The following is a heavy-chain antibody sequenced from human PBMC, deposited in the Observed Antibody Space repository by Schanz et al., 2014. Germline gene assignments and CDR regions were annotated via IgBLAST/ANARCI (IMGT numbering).Heavy chain of an antibody. CDR3: ARDRRFFSGDGLCYFDS. D-gene: IGHD3-3*01. CDR2: ISVYTGNT. CDR1: GYTFTTYA. V-gene: IGHV1-18*01. Sequence: QVQLVQSGAEVKKPGASVRVSCKASGYTFTTYAMSWVRQAPGQGLEWVGWISVYTGNTKYGQKVQGRVTMTADTSTNTADMELRSLRSDDTAVYYCARDRRFFSGDGLCYFDSWGQGTLVTVSS. J-gene: IGHJ4*02.